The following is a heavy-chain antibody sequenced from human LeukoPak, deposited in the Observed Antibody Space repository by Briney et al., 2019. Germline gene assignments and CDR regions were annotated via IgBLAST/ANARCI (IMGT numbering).Heavy chain of an antibody. CDR2: IKSKTDGGTT. D-gene: IGHD2-15*01. Sequence: TGGSLRLSCAASGFTFSNAWMSWVRQAPGKGLEWVGRIKSKTDGGTTDYAAPVKGRFTISRDDSKNTLYLQMNSLKTEDTAVYYCTTGPNSWDVDYWGQGTLVTVSS. V-gene: IGHV3-15*01. CDR3: TTGPNSWDVDY. CDR1: GFTFSNAW. J-gene: IGHJ4*02.